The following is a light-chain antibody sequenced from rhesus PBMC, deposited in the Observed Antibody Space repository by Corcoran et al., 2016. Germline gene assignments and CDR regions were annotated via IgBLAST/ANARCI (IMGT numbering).Light chain of an antibody. V-gene: IGLV2-13*03. J-gene: IGLJ1*01. CDR1: SSDLGGYNR. CDR3: SSYASSSPYI. Sequence: AAPTQSPSVSGSPGQSVTISCTGTSSDLGGYNRVSWYQQHPGKAPKLRIYEVSKRPSGVSDRISGSKSGNTASLTISGLQAEDDAYYYCSSYASSSPYIFGAGTRLTVL. CDR2: EVS.